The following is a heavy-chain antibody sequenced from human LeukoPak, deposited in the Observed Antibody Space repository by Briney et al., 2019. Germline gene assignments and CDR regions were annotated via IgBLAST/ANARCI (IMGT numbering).Heavy chain of an antibody. D-gene: IGHD3-22*01. Sequence: GESLKISCKGSGYSFTSYWIGWVRQMPGKSLEWMGIIYPGDSDTRYSPSFQGQVTISADKSISTAYLQWSSLKASDTAMYYCARLYYYDSSGYSSGGPYYFDYWGQGTLVTVSS. CDR3: ARLYYYDSSGYSSGGPYYFDY. CDR1: GYSFTSYW. J-gene: IGHJ4*02. CDR2: IYPGDSDT. V-gene: IGHV5-51*01.